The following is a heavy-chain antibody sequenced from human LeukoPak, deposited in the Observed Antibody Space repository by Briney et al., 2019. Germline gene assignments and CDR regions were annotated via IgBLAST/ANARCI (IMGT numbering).Heavy chain of an antibody. D-gene: IGHD3-22*01. CDR3: ARGLFMIVVVHPLPFDP. CDR2: INHSGST. CDR1: GGSFSGYY. J-gene: IGHJ5*02. V-gene: IGHV4-34*01. Sequence: SETLSLTCAVYGGSFSGYYWSWIRQPPGKGLEWIGEINHSGSTNYNPSLKSRVTISVDTSKNQFSLKLSSVTAADTAVYYCARGLFMIVVVHPLPFDPWGQGTLVTVSS.